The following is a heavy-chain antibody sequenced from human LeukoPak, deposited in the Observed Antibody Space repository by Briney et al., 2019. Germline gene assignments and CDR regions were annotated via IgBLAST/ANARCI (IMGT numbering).Heavy chain of an antibody. V-gene: IGHV3-48*03. CDR2: ISSSGDTL. Sequence: QPGGPLRLSCAAPGFNFNSYEMNWVRQAPGKGLEPVSYISSSGDTLFYAGFVKGRFTISRDNAKNSLYLQMNSLRAEDTAVYYCAKDKAPGSWGQGTLVTVSS. J-gene: IGHJ5*02. CDR3: AKDKAPGS. CDR1: GFNFNSYE.